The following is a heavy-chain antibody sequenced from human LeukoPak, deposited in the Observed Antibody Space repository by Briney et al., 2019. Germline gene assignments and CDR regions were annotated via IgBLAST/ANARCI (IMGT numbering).Heavy chain of an antibody. J-gene: IGHJ4*02. V-gene: IGHV3-21*01. Sequence: GGSLRLSCAASGFTFSSYSMNWVRQAPGKGLEWVSSISSSSSYIYYADSVKGRFTISRDNAKNSLYLQMNSLRAEDTAVYYCARGTRDGYNSDYWGQGTLVTVSS. CDR3: ARGTRDGYNSDY. D-gene: IGHD5-24*01. CDR1: GFTFSSYS. CDR2: ISSSSSYI.